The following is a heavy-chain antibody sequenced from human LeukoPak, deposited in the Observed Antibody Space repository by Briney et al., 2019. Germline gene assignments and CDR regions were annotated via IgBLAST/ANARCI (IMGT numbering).Heavy chain of an antibody. D-gene: IGHD6-6*01. V-gene: IGHV4-59*11. CDR3: ARVGIAARNYYYYYMDV. CDR1: GGSISSHY. CDR2: IYYSGST. Sequence: SETLSLTCTVSGGSISSHYWSWIRQPPGKRLEWIGYIYYSGSTNYNPSLKSRVTISVDTSKNQFSLKLSSVTAADTAVYYCARVGIAARNYYYYYMDVWGKGTTVTVSS. J-gene: IGHJ6*03.